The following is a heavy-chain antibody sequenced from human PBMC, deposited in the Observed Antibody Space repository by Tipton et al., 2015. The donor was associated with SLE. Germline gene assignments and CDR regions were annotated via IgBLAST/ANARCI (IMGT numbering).Heavy chain of an antibody. D-gene: IGHD1-14*01. CDR2: VHDSVMV. J-gene: IGHJ4*02. V-gene: IGHV4-59*01. CDR1: GGLTRDYF. CDR3: VRDPALAETGAYFDR. Sequence: TLSLTCTVSGGLTRDYFWTWIRQPPGRGLEYIGYVHDSVMVNYNPSLKSRVTISADTSRNQFSLTLTSVTAADPAKYYCVRDPALAETGAYFDRGGQGILVSFSS.